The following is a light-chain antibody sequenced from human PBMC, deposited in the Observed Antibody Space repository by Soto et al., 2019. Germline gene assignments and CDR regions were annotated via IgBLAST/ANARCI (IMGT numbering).Light chain of an antibody. J-gene: IGKJ1*01. Sequence: EIVLTQSPATLSLSPGERATLSCRASQSVSSYLAWYQQKPGQAPRLLIYDAYNRATGIPARFSGSGSGTDFTLTISSLEPEDFAVYYCQQRSNWPRTFVQGTKVEIK. CDR1: QSVSSY. CDR2: DAY. CDR3: QQRSNWPRT. V-gene: IGKV3-11*01.